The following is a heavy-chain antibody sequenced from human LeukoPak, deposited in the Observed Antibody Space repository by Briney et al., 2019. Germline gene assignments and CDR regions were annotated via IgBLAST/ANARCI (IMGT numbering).Heavy chain of an antibody. J-gene: IGHJ3*02. CDR2: INHSGST. V-gene: IGHV4-30-2*01. D-gene: IGHD3-9*01. Sequence: PSQTLSLTCSVSGGSISSGGYYWSWIRQPPGKGLEWIGEINHSGSTNYNPSLKSRVTISVDTSKNQFSLKLSSVTAADTAVYYCARVGNYDILTGYRTGSDAFDIWGQGTMVTVSS. CDR3: ARVGNYDILTGYRTGSDAFDI. CDR1: GGSISSGGYY.